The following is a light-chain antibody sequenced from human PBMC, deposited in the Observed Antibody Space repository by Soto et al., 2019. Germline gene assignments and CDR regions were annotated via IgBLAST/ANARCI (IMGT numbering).Light chain of an antibody. V-gene: IGKV3-15*01. Sequence: EIVMTQSPATLSVSPGERATLSCRASQSVSNNLAWYQQKPGQAPRLLIYGASTRATGIPARFSGSGSGTEFTLIISSLQSEDFAVYYCQQYNNWSFGGGTKVEIK. CDR1: QSVSNN. CDR3: QQYNNWS. CDR2: GAS. J-gene: IGKJ4*01.